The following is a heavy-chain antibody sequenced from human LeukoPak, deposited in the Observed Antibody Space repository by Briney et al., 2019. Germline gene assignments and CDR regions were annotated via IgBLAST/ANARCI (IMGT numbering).Heavy chain of an antibody. J-gene: IGHJ3*02. CDR2: INAGNGNT. CDR1: GYTFTSYA. Sequence: ASVKVSCKASGYTFTSYAMHWVRQAPGQRVEGMGWINAGNGNTKYSQKFQGRVTITRDTSASTAYIELSSLRSEHTAVYYCARGRGPYDAFDIWGQGTMVTVSS. V-gene: IGHV1-3*01. D-gene: IGHD3-16*01. CDR3: ARGRGPYDAFDI.